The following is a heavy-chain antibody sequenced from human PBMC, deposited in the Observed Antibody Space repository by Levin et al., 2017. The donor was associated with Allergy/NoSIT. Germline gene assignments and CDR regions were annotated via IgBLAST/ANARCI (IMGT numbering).Heavy chain of an antibody. J-gene: IGHJ4*02. CDR1: GGSISSSSYY. CDR3: ARNPRGPQLAGDY. D-gene: IGHD6-13*01. CDR2: IYYSGST. V-gene: IGHV4-39*07. Sequence: SETLSLTCTVSGGSISSSSYYWGWIRQPPGKGLEWIGSIYYSGSTYYNPSLKSRVTISVDTSKNQFSLKLSSVTAADTAVYYCARNPRGPQLAGDYWGQGTLVTVSS.